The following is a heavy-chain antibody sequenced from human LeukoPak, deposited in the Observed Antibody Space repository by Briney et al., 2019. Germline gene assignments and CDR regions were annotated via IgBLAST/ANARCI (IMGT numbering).Heavy chain of an antibody. CDR1: GGSISSYY. CDR2: IYYSGST. CDR3: ARLYYDSRIWWFAP. Sequence: SETLSLTCTVSGGSISSYYWSWIRQPPGKGLEWIGYIYYSGSTNYNPSLKSRVTISVDTSKNQFSLKLSSVTAADTAVYYCARLYYDSRIWWFAPWGQGTLVTVSS. J-gene: IGHJ5*02. D-gene: IGHD3-22*01. V-gene: IGHV4-59*01.